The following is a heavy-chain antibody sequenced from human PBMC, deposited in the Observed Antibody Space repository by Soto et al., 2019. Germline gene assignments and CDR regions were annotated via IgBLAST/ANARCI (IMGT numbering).Heavy chain of an antibody. CDR3: ARDASSRWWNGWFDP. D-gene: IGHD6-13*01. V-gene: IGHV3-30-3*01. CDR1: GFTFSSYA. J-gene: IGHJ5*02. CDR2: ISYDGSNK. Sequence: QVQLVESGGGVVQPGRSLRLSCAASGFTFSSYAMHWVRQAPGKGLEWVAVISYDGSNKYYADSVKGRFTISRDNSKNTLYLQMNSLRAEDTAVYYCARDASSRWWNGWFDPWGQGTLVTVSS.